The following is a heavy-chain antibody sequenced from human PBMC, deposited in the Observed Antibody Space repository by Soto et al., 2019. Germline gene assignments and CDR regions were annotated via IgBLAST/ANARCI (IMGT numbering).Heavy chain of an antibody. CDR3: AKGTAVTTGDMAY. Sequence: EVQLLESGGGLVQPGGSLRLSCAASGFTFSSFAMTWVRQAPGKGLEWVSSLTGSGDSTYYADSVKGRFTISRDNSKKTLYRQMNSLRADDTALYYCAKGTAVTTGDMAYWGQGTLVTVSS. V-gene: IGHV3-23*01. D-gene: IGHD4-17*01. CDR2: LTGSGDST. CDR1: GFTFSSFA. J-gene: IGHJ4*02.